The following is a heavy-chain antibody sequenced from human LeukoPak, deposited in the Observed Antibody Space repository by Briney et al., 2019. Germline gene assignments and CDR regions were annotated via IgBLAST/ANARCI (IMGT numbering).Heavy chain of an antibody. D-gene: IGHD3-10*01. Sequence: SETLSLTCTVSGGSISSYYWGWIRQPPGKGLEWIGSIYYSGSTYYNPSLKSRVTISVDTSKNQFSLKLSSVTAADTAVYYCARHIRGSRPGYYYYGMDVWGQGTTVTVSS. CDR1: GGSISSYY. V-gene: IGHV4-39*01. J-gene: IGHJ6*02. CDR2: IYYSGST. CDR3: ARHIRGSRPGYYYYGMDV.